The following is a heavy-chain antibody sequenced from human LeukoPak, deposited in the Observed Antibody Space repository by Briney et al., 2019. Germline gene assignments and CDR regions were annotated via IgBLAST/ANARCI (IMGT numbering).Heavy chain of an antibody. CDR2: INPNSGGT. D-gene: IGHD3-10*01. CDR3: ARGQGLLWFGEFAFDY. CDR1: GYTFTGYY. Sequence: ASVKVSCKASGYTFTGYYMHWVRQAPGQGLEWMGWINPNSGGTNYAQKFQGRVTMTRDTSISTAYMELSRLRSDDTAVYYCARGQGLLWFGEFAFDYWGQGTLVTVSS. J-gene: IGHJ4*02. V-gene: IGHV1-2*02.